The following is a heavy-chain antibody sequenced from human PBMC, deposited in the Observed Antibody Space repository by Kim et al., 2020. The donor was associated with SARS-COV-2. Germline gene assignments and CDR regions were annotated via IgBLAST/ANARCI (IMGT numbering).Heavy chain of an antibody. CDR3: AKGEAVGGTFAS. D-gene: IGHD6-13*01. CDR1: GFTFGSYG. J-gene: IGHJ4*02. CDR2: ISGSGGST. V-gene: IGHV3-23*01. Sequence: GGSLRLSCAASGFTFGSYGMSWVRQAPGKGLEWVSDISGSGGSTYYADSVKGRFTISRDNSKKTLYLQMNSLRAEDTALYYCAKGEAVGGTFASWGQGTLVTVSS.